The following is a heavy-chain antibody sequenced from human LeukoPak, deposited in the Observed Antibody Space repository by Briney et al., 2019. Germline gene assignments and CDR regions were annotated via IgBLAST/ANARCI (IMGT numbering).Heavy chain of an antibody. J-gene: IGHJ4*02. D-gene: IGHD3-3*02. CDR3: ASLARGY. CDR2: INHSGST. CDR1: GGSFSGYY. Sequence: SETLSLTCAVYGGSFSGYYWSWIRQPPGKGLEWIGEINHSGSTNYNPSLKSRVTISVDTSKNQFSLKLSSVTAADTGVYYCASLARGYWGQGTLVTVSS. V-gene: IGHV4-34*01.